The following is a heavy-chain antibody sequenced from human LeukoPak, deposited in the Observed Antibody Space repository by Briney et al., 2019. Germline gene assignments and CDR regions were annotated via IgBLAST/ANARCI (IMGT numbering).Heavy chain of an antibody. V-gene: IGHV3-72*01. D-gene: IGHD1-26*01. CDR3: ASPVGATTVRAFDI. Sequence: GGSLRLSCAASGFIFSDHYMDWVRQAPGKGLEWVGRTRNEANIYTTKYAASVKGRFTISRDDSKNSLYLQMNSLKTEDTAVYYCASPVGATTVRAFDIWGQGTMVTASS. J-gene: IGHJ3*02. CDR2: TRNEANIYTT. CDR1: GFIFSDHY.